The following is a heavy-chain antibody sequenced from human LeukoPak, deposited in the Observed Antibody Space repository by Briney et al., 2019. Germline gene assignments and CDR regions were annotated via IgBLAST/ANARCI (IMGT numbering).Heavy chain of an antibody. V-gene: IGHV4-34*01. CDR3: AREQTNYYDSRGYYAHDAFDI. CDR1: GGSSTNYF. Sequence: SETLSLTCVLYGGSSTNYFWSWIRQPPGKGLEWIGEINRSASTNYNPSLKSRVTISVDTSKNQFSLKMRSVTAADTAVYYCAREQTNYYDSRGYYAHDAFDIWGQGTMVTVSS. D-gene: IGHD3-22*01. CDR2: INRSAST. J-gene: IGHJ3*02.